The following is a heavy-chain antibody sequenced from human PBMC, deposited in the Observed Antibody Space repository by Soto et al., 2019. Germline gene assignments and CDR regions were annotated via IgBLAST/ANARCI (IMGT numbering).Heavy chain of an antibody. D-gene: IGHD1-26*01. CDR1: EFTVSSNY. CDR2: IYSGGST. Sequence: HPGGSLRLSCAASEFTVSSNYMNWVRQAPGKGLEWVSVIYSGGSTYYADSVRGRFTISRDNSKNTLYLQMNSVRADDTAVYYCARSKVGTTFDYWGLGTLVNVSS. CDR3: ARSKVGTTFDY. V-gene: IGHV3-53*01. J-gene: IGHJ4*02.